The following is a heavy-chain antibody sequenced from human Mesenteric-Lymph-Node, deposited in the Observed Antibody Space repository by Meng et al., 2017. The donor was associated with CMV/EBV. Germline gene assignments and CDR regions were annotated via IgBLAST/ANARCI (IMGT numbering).Heavy chain of an antibody. CDR3: ARVDPRDI. Sequence: ASVKVSCKASGDTFSSYAFSWVRQAPGQGLEWMGWMNPNSGNTGYAQKFQGRVTMTRNTSISTAYMELSSLRSEDTAVYYCARVDPRDIWGQGTMVTVSS. J-gene: IGHJ3*02. CDR1: GDTFSSYA. CDR2: MNPNSGNT. D-gene: IGHD3/OR15-3a*01. V-gene: IGHV1-8*02.